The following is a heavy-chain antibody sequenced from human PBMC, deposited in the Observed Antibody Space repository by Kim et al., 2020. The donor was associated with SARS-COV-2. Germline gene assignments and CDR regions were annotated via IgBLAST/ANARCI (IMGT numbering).Heavy chain of an antibody. CDR1: GFTFSTYA. V-gene: IGHV3-23*01. CDR2: ISGSGGST. D-gene: IGHD6-13*01. J-gene: IGHJ5*02. Sequence: GSLRLSCAASGFTFSTYAMSWVRQAPGKGLEWVSAISGSGGSTYYADSVKGRFTISRDISKNTLYLQMYSLRAEDTAVYYCAKGMAPIAAAGTSWFDPWGQGTPVTVSS. CDR3: AKGMAPIAAAGTSWFDP.